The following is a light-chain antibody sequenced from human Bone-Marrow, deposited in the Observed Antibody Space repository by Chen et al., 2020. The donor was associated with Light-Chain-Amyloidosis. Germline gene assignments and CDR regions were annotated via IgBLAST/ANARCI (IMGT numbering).Light chain of an antibody. J-gene: IGKJ2*01. CDR2: AAS. V-gene: IGKV1-39*01. CDR3: QQSFRIPYT. CDR1: QDISTY. Sequence: DIQLTQSPSSLSSSAGDRVTITCRAGQDISTYVNWYQQKLGKAPKLLIYAASSLQSRVPSRFSGSESGTDFTLTITSLQPEDFATYFCQQSFRIPYTFGQGTKLQIK.